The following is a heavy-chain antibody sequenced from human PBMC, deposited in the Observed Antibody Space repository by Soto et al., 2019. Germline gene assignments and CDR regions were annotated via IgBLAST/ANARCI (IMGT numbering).Heavy chain of an antibody. D-gene: IGHD5-18*01. J-gene: IGHJ4*02. CDR3: ARLTYSYGSPTFDY. Sequence: ASVKVSCKASGCTFTSYAMHWVRQAPVQRLEWMGWINAGNGNTKYSQKFQGRVTITRDTSASTAYMELSSLRSEDTAVYYCARLTYSYGSPTFDYWGQGTLVTVSS. V-gene: IGHV1-3*01. CDR2: INAGNGNT. CDR1: GCTFTSYA.